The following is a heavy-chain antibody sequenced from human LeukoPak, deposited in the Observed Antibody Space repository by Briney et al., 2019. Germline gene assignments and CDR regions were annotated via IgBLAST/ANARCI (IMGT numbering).Heavy chain of an antibody. CDR3: ARERAAMDS. Sequence: SETLSLTCIVSGGSIRSDYWSWIRQPPGKGLEWIGYIYYSGSTNYNPSLKSRVTISVDTSKNQFSLKLNSVTAADTAVYFCARERAAMDSWGQGTLVAVSS. J-gene: IGHJ4*02. CDR1: GGSIRSDY. CDR2: IYYSGST. D-gene: IGHD5-18*01. V-gene: IGHV4-59*01.